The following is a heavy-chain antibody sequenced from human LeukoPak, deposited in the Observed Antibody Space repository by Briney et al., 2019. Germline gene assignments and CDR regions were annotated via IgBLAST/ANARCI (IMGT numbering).Heavy chain of an antibody. D-gene: IGHD2-15*01. V-gene: IGHV3-53*01. Sequence: GGSLRLPCAASGFTFSSNYMIWVRQAPGKGLEWVSVIYSGGSTYYADSVQGRFTLSRDNSKNTLYLQMNSLRAEATAVYYCARTPGDCSGGSCYSGYYYGMDVWGKGTTVTVSS. CDR1: GFTFSSNY. J-gene: IGHJ6*04. CDR2: IYSGGST. CDR3: ARTPGDCSGGSCYSGYYYGMDV.